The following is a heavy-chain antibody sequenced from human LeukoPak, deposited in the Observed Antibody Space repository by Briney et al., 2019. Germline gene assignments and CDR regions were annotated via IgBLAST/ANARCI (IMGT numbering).Heavy chain of an antibody. V-gene: IGHV3-30-3*01. Sequence: GRSLRLSCAASGFTFSSYAMHWVRQAPGKGLEWVAVISYDGSNKYYADSVKGRFTISRDNSKNTLYLQMNSLRAEDTAVYYCARDLSSSGWLPDYWGQGTLVTVSS. CDR3: ARDLSSSGWLPDY. CDR1: GFTFSSYA. D-gene: IGHD6-19*01. CDR2: ISYDGSNK. J-gene: IGHJ4*02.